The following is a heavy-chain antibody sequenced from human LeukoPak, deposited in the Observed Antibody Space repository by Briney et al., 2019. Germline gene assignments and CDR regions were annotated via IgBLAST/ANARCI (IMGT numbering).Heavy chain of an antibody. D-gene: IGHD2-8*01. CDR3: ARPRSRVSWFDP. CDR1: GGSISSSNYY. J-gene: IGHJ5*02. Sequence: SETLSLTCTVSGGSISSSNYYWGWIRQPPGKGLEWIGSIYYSGSTYYNPSLKSRITISVDTSKNQSSLKLRSVTAADTALYYCARPRSRVSWFDPWGQGTLVTVSS. V-gene: IGHV4-39*01. CDR2: IYYSGST.